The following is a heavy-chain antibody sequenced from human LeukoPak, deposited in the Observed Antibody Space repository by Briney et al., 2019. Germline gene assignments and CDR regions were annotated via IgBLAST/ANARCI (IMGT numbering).Heavy chain of an antibody. CDR2: INHSGST. CDR1: GGSFSGYY. V-gene: IGHV4-34*01. D-gene: IGHD3-22*01. J-gene: IGHJ4*02. Sequence: PSETLSLTCAVYGGSFSGYYWSWIRQPPGKGLEWIGEINHSGSTNYNPSLKSRVTISVDTSKNQFSLKLSSVTAADTAVYYCARGLADYDSRPYFDYWGQGTLVTVPS. CDR3: ARGLADYDSRPYFDY.